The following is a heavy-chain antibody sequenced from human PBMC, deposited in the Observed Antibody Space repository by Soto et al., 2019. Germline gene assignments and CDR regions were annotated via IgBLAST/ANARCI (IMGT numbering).Heavy chain of an antibody. CDR3: ARVGSWEYCSGGSCPLDF. CDR1: GGSISSYH. V-gene: IGHV4-59*01. D-gene: IGHD2-15*01. J-gene: IGHJ4*02. Sequence: SETLSLTCTVSGGSISSYHWSWIRQPPGKGLEWIGYIYYSGSTNYNPSLKSRVTISVDTSKNQFSLKLSSVTAADTAVYYCARVGSWEYCSGGSCPLDFWGQGTLVTVSS. CDR2: IYYSGST.